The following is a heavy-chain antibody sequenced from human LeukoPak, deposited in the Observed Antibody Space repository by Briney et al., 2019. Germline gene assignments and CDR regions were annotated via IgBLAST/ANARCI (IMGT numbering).Heavy chain of an antibody. J-gene: IGHJ4*02. CDR1: GFTFDDHG. Sequence: GGSLRLSCAASGFTFDDHGLSWVRQAPGKGLEWVSAISGSGGSTYYADSVKGRFTISRDNAKNSLYLQMNSLRAEDTAVYYCARDISISRYFDYWGQGTLVTVSS. CDR2: ISGSGGST. V-gene: IGHV3-23*01. CDR3: ARDISISRYFDY. D-gene: IGHD3-3*02.